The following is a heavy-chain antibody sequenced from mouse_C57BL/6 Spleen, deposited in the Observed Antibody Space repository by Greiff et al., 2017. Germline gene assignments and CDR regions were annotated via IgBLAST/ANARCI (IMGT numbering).Heavy chain of an antibody. Sequence: QVQLQQSGAELVKPGASVKLSCKASGYTFTEYTIHWVKQRSGQGLEWIGWFYPGSGSIKYNEKFKDKATLTADTSSSTVYMELSRLTSEDSAVYFCARHEALYGNCDWYFDVWGTGTTVTVSS. CDR2: FYPGSGSI. CDR1: GYTFTEYT. V-gene: IGHV1-62-2*01. CDR3: ARHEALYGNCDWYFDV. J-gene: IGHJ1*03. D-gene: IGHD2-10*02.